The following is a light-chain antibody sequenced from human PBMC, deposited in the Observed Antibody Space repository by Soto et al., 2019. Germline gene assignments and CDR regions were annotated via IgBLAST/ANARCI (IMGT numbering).Light chain of an antibody. V-gene: IGLV1-51*01. CDR2: DNN. CDR1: SSNIGNNY. CDR3: GTWDSSLSVYV. Sequence: QPVLTNPPSGYAAPGQRVTISCPGRSSNIGNNYVSWYQQLPGTAPKLLIYDNNKRPSGIPDRFSGSKSGTSATLGITGLQTGDEADYYCGTWDSSLSVYVFGTGTKVTV. J-gene: IGLJ1*01.